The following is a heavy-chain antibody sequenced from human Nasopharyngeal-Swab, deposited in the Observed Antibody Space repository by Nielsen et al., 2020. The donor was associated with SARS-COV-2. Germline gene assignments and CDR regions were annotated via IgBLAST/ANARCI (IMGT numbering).Heavy chain of an antibody. J-gene: IGHJ4*02. CDR3: AKDSGDILDRTWLPGGY. V-gene: IGHV3-7*01. D-gene: IGHD7-27*01. CDR1: GFTFSSYW. CDR2: IKQDGSEK. Sequence: GGSLRLSCAASGFTFSSYWMSWVRQAPGKGLEWVANIKQDGSEKYYVDSVKGRFTISRDNAKNSLYLQMNSLRAEDTAVYYCAKDSGDILDRTWLPGGYWGQGTLVTVSS.